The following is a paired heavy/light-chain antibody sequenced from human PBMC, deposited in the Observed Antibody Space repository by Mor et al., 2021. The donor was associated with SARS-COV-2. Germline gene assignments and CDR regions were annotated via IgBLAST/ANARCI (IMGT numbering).Light chain of an antibody. V-gene: IGLV1-44*01. Sequence: QSVLTQPPSASGTPGQRVTFSCSGSSSNIASNSVNWYQQFPGTAPKLLIYYDNQRPSGVSARFSGSKSGTSASLAISGLQSEDEADYYCAAWDDSLNGWVFGGGTKLTVL. CDR2: YDN. J-gene: IGLJ3*02. CDR3: AAWDDSLNGWV. CDR1: SSNIASNS.
Heavy chain of an antibody. CDR2: INQDGSEK. Sequence: EVQLVESGGDLVQPGGSLRLSCAASGFTFTTHWMSWVRQAPGKGLEWVATINQDGSEKYYVDSVKARFTISRDNAKNSLCLQMNSLRAADTAVYYCARGGYYVSGSYQAFFDYWGQGTLATVSS. CDR1: GFTFTTHW. D-gene: IGHD3-10*01. J-gene: IGHJ4*02. CDR3: ARGGYYVSGSYQAFFDY. V-gene: IGHV3-7*03.